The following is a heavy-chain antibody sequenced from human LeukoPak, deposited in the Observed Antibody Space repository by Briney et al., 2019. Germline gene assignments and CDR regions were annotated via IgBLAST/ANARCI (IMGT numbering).Heavy chain of an antibody. V-gene: IGHV4-61*01. CDR2: IYYSGST. CDR3: ARGYGYSYGLYFQH. D-gene: IGHD5-18*01. J-gene: IGHJ1*01. CDR1: GGSVSSGSYY. Sequence: SETLSLTCTVSGGSVSSGSYYWSWIRQPPGKGLEWIGYIYYSGSTNYNPSLKSRVTISVDTSKNQFSLKLSSVTAADTAVYYCARGYGYSYGLYFQHWGQGTLVTVSS.